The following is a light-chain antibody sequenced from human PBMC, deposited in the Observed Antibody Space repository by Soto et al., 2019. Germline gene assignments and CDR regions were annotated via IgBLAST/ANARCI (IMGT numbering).Light chain of an antibody. V-gene: IGLV2-14*03. Sequence: QSVLTQPASVTGSPGQSITISCTGSRSDIGGYDFVSWYQHHPGKAPKLMIFDVSNRPSRISSRFSGSKSGNTASLTISGLQTDDEADYYCSSYSDTATRVFGSGTKVTVL. CDR1: RSDIGGYDF. J-gene: IGLJ1*01. CDR3: SSYSDTATRV. CDR2: DVS.